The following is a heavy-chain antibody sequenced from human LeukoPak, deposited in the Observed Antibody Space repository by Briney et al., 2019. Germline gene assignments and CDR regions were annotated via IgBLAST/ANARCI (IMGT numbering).Heavy chain of an antibody. CDR1: GGTFSSYA. D-gene: IGHD4-23*01. Sequence: GASVKVSCKASGGTFSSYAISWVRQAPGQGLEWMGRIIPILGIANYAQKFQGRVTMTEDTSTDTAYMELSSLRSEDTAVYYCATDTEVYGGHSYAFDIWGQGTMVTVSS. CDR3: ATDTEVYGGHSYAFDI. V-gene: IGHV1-69*04. J-gene: IGHJ3*02. CDR2: IIPILGIA.